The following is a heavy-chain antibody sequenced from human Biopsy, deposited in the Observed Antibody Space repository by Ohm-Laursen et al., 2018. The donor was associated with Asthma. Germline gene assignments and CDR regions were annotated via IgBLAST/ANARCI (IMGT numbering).Heavy chain of an antibody. CDR2: ISPIFGSS. CDR3: ARPSPNGDILYYYYHMDV. Sequence: GASVKVSCKASGGMFGNYAISWVRQAPGLGLEWMGGISPIFGSSNYAQRFQGRVTITADIFTRTVYMELGGLRFDDTAIYYCARPSPNGDILYYYYHMDVWGQGTTVIVSS. V-gene: IGHV1-69*06. J-gene: IGHJ6*02. D-gene: IGHD3-10*01. CDR1: GGMFGNYA.